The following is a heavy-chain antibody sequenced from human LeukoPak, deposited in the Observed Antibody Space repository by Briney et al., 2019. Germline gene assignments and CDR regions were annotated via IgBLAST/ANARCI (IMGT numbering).Heavy chain of an antibody. D-gene: IGHD6-25*01. CDR2: ISYDGSNE. CDR1: GFIFSSYT. J-gene: IGHJ4*02. Sequence: GGSLRLSCAASGFIFSSYTMHWVRQAPGKGLEWVALISYDGSNEYYAGSVKGRFTISKDNAKNTLYLQMNSLRSDDTAVYYCARTMAAVVVAAIDCWGQGTLVTVSS. V-gene: IGHV3-30-3*01. CDR3: ARTMAAVVVAAIDC.